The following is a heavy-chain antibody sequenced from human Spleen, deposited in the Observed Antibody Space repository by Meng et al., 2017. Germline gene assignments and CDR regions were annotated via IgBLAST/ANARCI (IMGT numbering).Heavy chain of an antibody. J-gene: IGHJ4*02. CDR2: INHSGST. CDR1: CGASSGNF. Sequence: RVQRVGAGLWRASETLSLTCSVSCGASSGNFWGWNRQPPGKGLGWIGEINHSGSTNYNPSLKSRVTISVDTSKNQFSLKLSSVNAADTAVYYCARGGYSSGWYLTGNSLNFDYWGQGTLVTVSS. D-gene: IGHD6-19*01. V-gene: IGHV4-34*01. CDR3: ARGGYSSGWYLTGNSLNFDY.